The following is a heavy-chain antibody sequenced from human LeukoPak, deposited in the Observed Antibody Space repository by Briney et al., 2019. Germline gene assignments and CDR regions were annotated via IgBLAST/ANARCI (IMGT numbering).Heavy chain of an antibody. CDR1: GYTFTGYY. CDR3: ARADAPYNWFDP. CDR2: INPNSGGT. V-gene: IGHV1-2*02. J-gene: IGHJ5*02. Sequence: GASVRVSCKASGYTFTGYYMHWVRQAPGQRLEWMGWINPNSGGTNYAQKFQGRVTMTRDTSISTAYMELSRLRSDDTAVYYCARADAPYNWFDPWGQGTLVTVSS.